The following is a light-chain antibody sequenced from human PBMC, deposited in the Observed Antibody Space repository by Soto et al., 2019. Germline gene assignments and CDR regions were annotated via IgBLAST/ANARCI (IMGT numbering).Light chain of an antibody. CDR3: SSSAGSNNVL. CDR2: EVN. J-gene: IGLJ3*02. Sequence: QSALTQPPSASGSPGQSVTISCTGTSSDVGGYNSVSWHQQHPGKAPKVMIFEVNQRPSGVPDRFSGSKSGNTASLTVSDLQAEDEADYYCSSSAGSNNVLFGGGTKLTVL. CDR1: SSDVGGYNS. V-gene: IGLV2-8*01.